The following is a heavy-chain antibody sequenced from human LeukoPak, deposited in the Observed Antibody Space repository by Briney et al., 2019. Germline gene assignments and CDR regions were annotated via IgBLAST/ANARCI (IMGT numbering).Heavy chain of an antibody. D-gene: IGHD3-16*02. CDR1: GYTFTSYG. Sequence: ASVKVSCKASGYTFTSYGISWVRQAPGQGLEWMGWISTYNGNTNYAQKLQGRVTMTTDTSTSTAYMELRSLRSDDTAVYYCARDGVWGSYRHVTDYWGQGTLVTVSS. V-gene: IGHV1-18*01. J-gene: IGHJ4*02. CDR2: ISTYNGNT. CDR3: ARDGVWGSYRHVTDY.